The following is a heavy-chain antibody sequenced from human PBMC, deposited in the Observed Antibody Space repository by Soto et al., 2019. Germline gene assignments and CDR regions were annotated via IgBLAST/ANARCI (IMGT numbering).Heavy chain of an antibody. D-gene: IGHD5-12*01. Sequence: QVQLVQSGGGVVQPGRSLRLSCVASGVSLSTYGMHWVRQAPGKGLEWVASIWHDGRYEFHADSVKGRFAISRDNSKNSXXLXXXXXXXXDXXXXXXXXXXXXGYDSTWGDFWGQGTLVTVSS. J-gene: IGHJ4*02. CDR1: GVSLSTYG. CDR3: XXXXXXGYDSTWGDF. V-gene: IGHV3-33*01. CDR2: IWHDGRYE.